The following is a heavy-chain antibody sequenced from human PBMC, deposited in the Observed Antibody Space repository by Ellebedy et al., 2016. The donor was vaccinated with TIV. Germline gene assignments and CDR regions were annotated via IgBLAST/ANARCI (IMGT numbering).Heavy chain of an antibody. CDR1: GYTFTGYY. CDR2: INPNSGGT. Sequence: ASVKVSCXASGYTFTGYYMHWVRQAPGQGLEWMGWINPNSGGTNYAQKFQGRVTMTRDTSISTAYMELSRLRSDDTAVYYCARGGGLFVVVVAATNSPLTNWGQGTLVTVSS. D-gene: IGHD2-15*01. J-gene: IGHJ4*02. CDR3: ARGGGLFVVVVAATNSPLTN. V-gene: IGHV1-2*02.